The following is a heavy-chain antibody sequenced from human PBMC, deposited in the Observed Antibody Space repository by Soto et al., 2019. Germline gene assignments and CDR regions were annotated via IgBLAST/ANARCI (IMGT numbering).Heavy chain of an antibody. CDR3: VGDPGLPEF. D-gene: IGHD3-10*01. Sequence: QVQLVESGGGLVKPGGSLRLSCAASGFIFSDSYMTWIRQTPGKVVEWISYIRYSGHDINYADSVKGRFTISRDNAKNTLYLQRNSLRADDSAVYSCVGDPGLPEFRGEGTLVTVSS. J-gene: IGHJ4*02. V-gene: IGHV3-11*05. CDR2: IRYSGHDI. CDR1: GFIFSDSY.